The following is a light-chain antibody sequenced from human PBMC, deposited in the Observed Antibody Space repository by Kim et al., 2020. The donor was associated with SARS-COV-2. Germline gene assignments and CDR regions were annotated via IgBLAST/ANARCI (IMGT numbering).Light chain of an antibody. J-gene: IGLJ2*01. CDR3: SSYAGSNNLV. CDR2: GVS. CDR1: SSDVGAYNY. V-gene: IGLV2-8*01. Sequence: GQSVTISCTGTSSDVGAYNYVSWYQLHPGKAPKLMIYGVSKRPSGVPDRFSGSKSGNTASLTVSGLQAEDEADYYCSSYAGSNNLVFGGGTQLTVL.